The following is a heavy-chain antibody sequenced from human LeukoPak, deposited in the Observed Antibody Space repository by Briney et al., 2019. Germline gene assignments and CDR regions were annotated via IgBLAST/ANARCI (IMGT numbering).Heavy chain of an antibody. CDR3: AKFPSDYYGSGSPLPFDY. Sequence: GGSLRLSCAASGFTFSSYEMNWVRQAPGKGLEWVSAISGSGGSTYYADSVKGRFTISRDNSKNTLYLQMNSLRAEDTAVYYCAKFPSDYYGSGSPLPFDYWGQGTLVTVSS. V-gene: IGHV3-23*01. J-gene: IGHJ4*02. D-gene: IGHD3-10*01. CDR1: GFTFSSYE. CDR2: ISGSGGST.